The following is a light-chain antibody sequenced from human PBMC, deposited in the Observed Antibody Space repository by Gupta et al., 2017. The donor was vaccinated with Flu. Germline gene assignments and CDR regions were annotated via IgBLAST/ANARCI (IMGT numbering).Light chain of an antibody. CDR3: QSYDSSLSAPVV. CDR2: GKS. V-gene: IGLV1-40*01. CDR1: SSNIGAGYD. Sequence: QSVLTQPPSLSGAPGQRFTISCTGSSSNIGAGYDVHWYQQLPGTTPKLLVYGKSNRPSGVPGRFSGSKSGTSASLAITGLQAEDEDDYYCQSYDSSLSAPVVFGGGTKLTVL. J-gene: IGLJ2*01.